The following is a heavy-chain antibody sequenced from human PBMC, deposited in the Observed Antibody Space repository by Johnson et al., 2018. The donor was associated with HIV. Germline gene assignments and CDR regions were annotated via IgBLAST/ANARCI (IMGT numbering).Heavy chain of an antibody. Sequence: QVQLVESGGGLVRPGRSLRLYCAASGFTFSNYAMHWVRQAPGKGLEWVAVISFDESNYYYADSVKGRFIISRHNSKNPLYLQSKSLRAEDTAVYYCARDPSYDMAHTDGFDIWGQGTMVTVSS. J-gene: IGHJ3*02. V-gene: IGHV3-30-3*01. D-gene: IGHD3-22*01. CDR3: ARDPSYDMAHTDGFDI. CDR2: ISFDESNY. CDR1: GFTFSNYA.